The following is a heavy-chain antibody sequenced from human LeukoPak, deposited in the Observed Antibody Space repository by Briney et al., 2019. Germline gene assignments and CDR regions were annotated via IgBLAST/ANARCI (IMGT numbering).Heavy chain of an antibody. V-gene: IGHV1-69*05. D-gene: IGHD1-7*01. Sequence: ASVKVSCKASGGTFSSYAISWMRQAPGQGLEWMGRIIPIFGTANYAQKFQGRVTITTDESTSTAYMELSSLRSEDTAVYYCARVASDWNYDPDAFDIWGQGTMVTVSS. CDR3: ARVASDWNYDPDAFDI. CDR1: GGTFSSYA. CDR2: IIPIFGTA. J-gene: IGHJ3*02.